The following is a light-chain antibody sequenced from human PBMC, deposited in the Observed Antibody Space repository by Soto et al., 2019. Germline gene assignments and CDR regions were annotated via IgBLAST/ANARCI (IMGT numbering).Light chain of an antibody. V-gene: IGKV1-6*01. CDR2: AAS. CDR3: LQDINYPWT. Sequence: IQMTQSPSSLSASVRDRVTITCRTSQSIDSYLNWYQQISGKAPNLLIYAASTLQSGVPPRFSGSGSGTDFTLAISSLQPEDSAPYYCLQDINYPWTFGQGGKADIK. CDR1: QSIDSY. J-gene: IGKJ1*01.